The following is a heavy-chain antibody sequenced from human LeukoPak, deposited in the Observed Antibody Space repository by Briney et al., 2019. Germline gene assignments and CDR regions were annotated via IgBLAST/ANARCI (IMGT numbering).Heavy chain of an antibody. Sequence: SETLSLTCTVSGGSISSYYWSWIRQPPGKGLEWIGYIYYSGSTNYNPSLKSRVTISVDTSKNQFSLKLSSVTAADTAVYYCARSLPAHSSSWTGLDPWGQGTLVTVSS. CDR1: GGSISSYY. J-gene: IGHJ5*02. CDR2: IYYSGST. V-gene: IGHV4-59*12. D-gene: IGHD6-13*01. CDR3: ARSLPAHSSSWTGLDP.